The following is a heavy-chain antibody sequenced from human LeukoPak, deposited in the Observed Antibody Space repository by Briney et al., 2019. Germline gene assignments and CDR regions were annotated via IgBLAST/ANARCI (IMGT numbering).Heavy chain of an antibody. CDR2: INPSGGST. D-gene: IGHD6-19*01. CDR1: GYTFTSYY. Sequence: ASVKVSCKASGYTFTSYYMHWVRQAPGQGLEWMGIINPSGGSTSYAQKFQGRVTMTRDTSTSTVYMELSRLRSDDTAVYYCARVKAVAGTRGAFDIWGQGTMVTVSS. CDR3: ARVKAVAGTRGAFDI. V-gene: IGHV1-46*01. J-gene: IGHJ3*02.